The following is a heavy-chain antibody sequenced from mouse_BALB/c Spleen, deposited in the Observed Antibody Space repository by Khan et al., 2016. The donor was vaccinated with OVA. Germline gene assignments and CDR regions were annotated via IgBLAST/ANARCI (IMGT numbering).Heavy chain of an antibody. V-gene: IGHV5-9*03. CDR3: ARSNYGNFAY. J-gene: IGHJ3*01. D-gene: IGHD2-1*01. CDR1: GFTFSTYT. CDR2: ISSGGDNT. Sequence: EVELVESGGGLVKPGGSLKLSCAASGFTFSTYTMSWIRQTPEKRLEWVATISSGGDNTFYPDSVRGRFTISRDNAKNNLHLQMRSLRSEDTALYYCARSNYGNFAYWGKGTLVTVAA.